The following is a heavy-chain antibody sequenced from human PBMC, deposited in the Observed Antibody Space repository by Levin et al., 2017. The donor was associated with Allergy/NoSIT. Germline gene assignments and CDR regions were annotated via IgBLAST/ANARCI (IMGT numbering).Heavy chain of an antibody. V-gene: IGHV3-30*18. CDR2: ISYDGSNK. CDR1: GFTFSSYG. CDR3: AKDSFSAWYSYGYYYYYGMDV. Sequence: PGESLKISCAASGFTFSSYGMHWVRQAPGKGLEWVAVISYDGSNKYYADSVKGRFTISRDNSKNTLYLQMNSLRAEDTAVYYCAKDSFSAWYSYGYYYYYGMDVWGQGTTVTVSS. J-gene: IGHJ6*02. D-gene: IGHD5-18*01.